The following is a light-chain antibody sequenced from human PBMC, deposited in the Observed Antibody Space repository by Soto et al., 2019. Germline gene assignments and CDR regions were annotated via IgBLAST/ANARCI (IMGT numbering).Light chain of an antibody. CDR2: ASS. CDR3: SSYTSGSTLYV. V-gene: IGLV2-14*01. J-gene: IGLJ1*01. Sequence: ALTQPASVSGSPGQSITISCTGTSSDVGGYNYVSWYQHHPGKAPRLMIYASSNRPSGVSHRFSGSRSGNTASLTISGLQAEDEADYYCSSYTSGSTLYVFGTGTKVTVL. CDR1: SSDVGGYNY.